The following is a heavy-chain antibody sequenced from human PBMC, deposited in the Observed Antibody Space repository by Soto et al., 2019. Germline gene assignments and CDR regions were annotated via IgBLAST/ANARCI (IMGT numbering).Heavy chain of an antibody. CDR1: GGTFSSYA. CDR3: ARDPGIAVAGPYYYYGMDV. J-gene: IGHJ6*02. CDR2: IIPIFGTA. D-gene: IGHD6-19*01. Sequence: QVQLVQSGAEVKKPGSSVKVSCKASGGTFSSYAISWVRQAPGQGLEWMGGIIPIFGTANYAQKFQGRVTITADESTSTAYMELSSLRSEDTAVYYCARDPGIAVAGPYYYYGMDVWGQGTTVTVSS. V-gene: IGHV1-69*12.